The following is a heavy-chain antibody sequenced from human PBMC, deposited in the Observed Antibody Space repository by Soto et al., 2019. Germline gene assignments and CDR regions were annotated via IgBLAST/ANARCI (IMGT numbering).Heavy chain of an antibody. V-gene: IGHV3-30-3*01. Sequence: QVQLVESGGGVVQPGRSLRLSCAASGFTFSSYAMHWVRQAPGKGLEWVAVISYDGSNKYYADSVKGRFTISRDNSKNTLYLQMNNQRAEDTAVYYCARGGEGGYCSGGSCSRPFDYWGQGTLVTVSS. CDR3: ARGGEGGYCSGGSCSRPFDY. D-gene: IGHD2-15*01. CDR2: ISYDGSNK. J-gene: IGHJ4*02. CDR1: GFTFSSYA.